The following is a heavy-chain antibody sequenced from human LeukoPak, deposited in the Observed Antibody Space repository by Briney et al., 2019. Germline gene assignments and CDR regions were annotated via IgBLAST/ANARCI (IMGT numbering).Heavy chain of an antibody. Sequence: PSETLSLTCTVSGDSISSDYWSWIRQPPGRGLEWIGYVYYSGSTNYNPSLKSRVTISVDTSKNQFPLKLSSVTAADTAVYYCARKYDGDAFDIWGRGTMVTVSS. V-gene: IGHV4-59*01. CDR3: ARKYDGDAFDI. J-gene: IGHJ3*02. CDR2: VYYSGST. CDR1: GDSISSDY. D-gene: IGHD1-1*01.